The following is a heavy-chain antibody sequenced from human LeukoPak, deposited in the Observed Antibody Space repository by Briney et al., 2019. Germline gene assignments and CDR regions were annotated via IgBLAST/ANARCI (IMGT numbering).Heavy chain of an antibody. D-gene: IGHD3-10*01. V-gene: IGHV1-2*02. CDR1: GYTFTGYY. CDR2: INPNRGGT. CDR3: ARDPGVLLWFGELGHYMDV. J-gene: IGHJ6*03. Sequence: ASVKVSCKASGYTFTGYYMRWVRQAPGQGLDWMGWINPNRGGTNYAQKFQGRVTMTRDTSISTAYMELSRLRSDDTAVYYCARDPGVLLWFGELGHYMDVWGKGTTVTISS.